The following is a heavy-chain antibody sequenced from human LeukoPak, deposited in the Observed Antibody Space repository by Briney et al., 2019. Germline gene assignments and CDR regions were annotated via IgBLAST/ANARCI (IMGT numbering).Heavy chain of an antibody. J-gene: IGHJ6*02. CDR2: ISAYNGNT. CDR1: GYTFTSYG. CDR3: ARDGVYYYGSGSYPTYYYYGMDV. V-gene: IGHV1-18*01. Sequence: GASVKVSCKASGYTFTSYGISWVRQAPGQGLEWMGWISAYNGNTNYVQKLQGRVTMTTDTSTSTAYMELRSLRSDDTAVYYCARDGVYYYGSGSYPTYYYYGMDVWGQGTTVTVSS. D-gene: IGHD3-10*01.